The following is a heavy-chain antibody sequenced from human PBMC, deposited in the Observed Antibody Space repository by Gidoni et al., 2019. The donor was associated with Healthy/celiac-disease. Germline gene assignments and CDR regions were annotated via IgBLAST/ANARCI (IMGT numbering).Heavy chain of an antibody. CDR3: AREGSSSWYGY. V-gene: IGHV4-61*02. CDR1: GGSISSGSYY. J-gene: IGHJ4*02. Sequence: QVQLQESGPGLVKPSQTLSLTCTVSGGSISSGSYYWSWIRQPAGTGLEWIGRIYTSGSTNYNPSLKSRVTISVDTSKNQFSLKLSSVTAADTAVYYCAREGSSSWYGYWGQGTLVTVSS. D-gene: IGHD6-13*01. CDR2: IYTSGST.